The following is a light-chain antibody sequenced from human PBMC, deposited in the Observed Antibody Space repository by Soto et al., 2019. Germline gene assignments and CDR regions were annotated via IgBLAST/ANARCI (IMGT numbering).Light chain of an antibody. CDR2: NSY. Sequence: QSVLTQPPSVSGAPGQRVTISCSGSSSNIGSKTVNWYQQVPGTVPKLLIYNSYQRPSGVPDRFSGSKSGTSASLAISGLQSEDEADYYCSAWDASLNGYVFGTGTKLTVL. V-gene: IGLV1-44*01. J-gene: IGLJ1*01. CDR1: SSNIGSKT. CDR3: SAWDASLNGYV.